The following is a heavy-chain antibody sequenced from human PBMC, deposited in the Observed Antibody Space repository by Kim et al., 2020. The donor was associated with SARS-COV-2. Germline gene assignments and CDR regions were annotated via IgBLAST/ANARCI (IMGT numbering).Heavy chain of an antibody. D-gene: IGHD6-6*01. J-gene: IGHJ4*02. V-gene: IGHV3-33*01. CDR3: ATEYSSSSAFDY. CDR2: IWNDGSNK. Sequence: GGSLRLSCAASGFTFSTYGMHWVRQAPGKWLEWVAMIWNDGSNKYYADSMKGRFTISRDNSKNTLYLQMTSLRAEDTAVYYCATEYSSSSAFDYWGQGTLVTVSS. CDR1: GFTFSTYG.